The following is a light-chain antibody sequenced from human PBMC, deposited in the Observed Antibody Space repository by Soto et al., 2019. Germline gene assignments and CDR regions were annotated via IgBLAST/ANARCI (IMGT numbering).Light chain of an antibody. V-gene: IGKV3-20*01. CDR1: QSVSSSY. Sequence: DSVLPQSPCTLSLSPGEKDTLSCRASQSVSSSYLAWYQHKPGQAPRLLIYGASSRATGIPDRFSGSGSGTDFTLTVSRLEPEDFAVYYCQQFGSSSWTFGQGTKV. J-gene: IGKJ1*01. CDR3: QQFGSSSWT. CDR2: GAS.